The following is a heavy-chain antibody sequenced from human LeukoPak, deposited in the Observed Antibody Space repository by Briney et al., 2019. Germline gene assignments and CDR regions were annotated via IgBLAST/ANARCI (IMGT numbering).Heavy chain of an antibody. J-gene: IGHJ4*02. D-gene: IGHD3-22*01. V-gene: IGHV3-53*01. CDR2: IYSGGST. CDR1: GGSISSYY. CDR3: ARGDSSGYYHFDY. Sequence: ETLSLTCTVSGGSISSYYWSWVRQAPGKGLEWVSLIYSGGSTYYADSVKGRFTISRDNSKNTLYLQMNSLRAEDTAVYYCARGDSSGYYHFDYWGQGTLVTVSS.